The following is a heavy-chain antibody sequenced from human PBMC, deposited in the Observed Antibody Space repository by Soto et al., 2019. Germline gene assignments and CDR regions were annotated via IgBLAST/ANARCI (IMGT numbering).Heavy chain of an antibody. J-gene: IGHJ4*02. CDR1: GGSIRSYY. Sequence: SETLSLTCTVSGGSIRSYYWSWIRQPPGERLEWIGYIYYSGSTNYNPSLKSRVTISVDTSKNQFSLKLSSVTAADTAVYYCARLFWTTVVTLFDYWGQGTLVTVS. V-gene: IGHV4-59*08. D-gene: IGHD4-17*01. CDR2: IYYSGST. CDR3: ARLFWTTVVTLFDY.